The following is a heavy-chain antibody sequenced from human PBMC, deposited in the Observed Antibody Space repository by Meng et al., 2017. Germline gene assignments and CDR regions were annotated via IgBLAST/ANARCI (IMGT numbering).Heavy chain of an antibody. CDR3: ARDESYIAVAGPNGFDP. Sequence: QGQRVRSGAEVKKPGSSVKVSCKASGGTFSSYAISWVRQAPGQGLEWMGGIIPIFGTANYAQKFQGRVTITADESTSTAYMELSSLRSEDTAVYYCARDESYIAVAGPNGFDPWGQGTLVTVSS. CDR2: IIPIFGTA. V-gene: IGHV1-69*01. CDR1: GGTFSSYA. D-gene: IGHD6-19*01. J-gene: IGHJ5*02.